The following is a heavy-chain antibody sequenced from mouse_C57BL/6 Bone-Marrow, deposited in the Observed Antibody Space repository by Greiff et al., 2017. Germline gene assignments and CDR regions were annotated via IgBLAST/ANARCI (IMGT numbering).Heavy chain of an antibody. V-gene: IGHV1-22*01. CDR1: GYTFTDYN. J-gene: IGHJ4*01. D-gene: IGHD1-1*01. CDR2: INPNNGGT. Sequence: DVQLQESGPELVKPGASVKMSCKASGYTFTDYNMHWVKQSHGKSLEWIGYINPNNGGTSYNQKFKGKATLTVNKSSSTAYMELRSLTSEDSAVYYCANYCGSSSYYAMDYWGQGTSVTVSS. CDR3: ANYCGSSSYYAMDY.